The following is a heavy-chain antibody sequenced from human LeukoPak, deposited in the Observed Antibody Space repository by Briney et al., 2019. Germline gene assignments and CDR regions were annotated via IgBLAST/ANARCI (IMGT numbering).Heavy chain of an antibody. Sequence: ASVKVSCNASGYTFSSGYYLHWVRQAPGQGLEWMGWINPNNGDTNYAQKFQGRVTMTRDTSISTAYMELSRLRSDDAAVYFCARGAYYNFWSGFYYSPHFDYWGQGTLVTVSS. CDR2: INPNNGDT. J-gene: IGHJ4*02. D-gene: IGHD3-3*01. CDR1: GYTFSSGYY. CDR3: ARGAYYNFWSGFYYSPHFDY. V-gene: IGHV1-2*02.